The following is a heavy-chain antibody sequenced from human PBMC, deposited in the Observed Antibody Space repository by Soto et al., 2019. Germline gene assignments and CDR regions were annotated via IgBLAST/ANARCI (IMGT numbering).Heavy chain of an antibody. V-gene: IGHV3-48*03. D-gene: IGHD3-16*01. Sequence: ERLVESGGGFLQPGEPLRISCAASGFTSTGFELTWVRQVPGRGLEWVAYISASGDTVYYADSVQGRFTISRDNARKSLYLQMGSLRVEDTAIYYCAALSVTGGVDVWGQGTTVTVSS. CDR3: AALSVTGGVDV. CDR1: GFTSTGFE. J-gene: IGHJ6*02. CDR2: ISASGDTV.